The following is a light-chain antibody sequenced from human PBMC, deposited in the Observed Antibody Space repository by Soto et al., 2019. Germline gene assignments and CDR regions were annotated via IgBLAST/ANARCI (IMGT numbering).Light chain of an antibody. CDR2: EVS. J-gene: IGLJ1*01. CDR3: SSYAVPNIFV. CDR1: SSDVGGYNY. V-gene: IGLV2-8*01. Sequence: QSVLTQPPSASGSPGQSVTISCTGTSSDVGGYNYVSWYQQHPGKAPKVIIYEVSKRPSGVPDRFSGSKSGSTASLTVSGLQAEEEADYYCSSYAVPNIFVFGNGTKVTVL.